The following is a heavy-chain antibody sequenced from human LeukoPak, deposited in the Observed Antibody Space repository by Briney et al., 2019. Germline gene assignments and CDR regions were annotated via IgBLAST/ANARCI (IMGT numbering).Heavy chain of an antibody. V-gene: IGHV4-34*01. J-gene: IGHJ4*02. Sequence: SETLSLTCAVYGGSFSGYYWSWIRQPPGKGLEWIGEINHSGSTYYNPSLKSRVTISVDTSKNQFSLKLSAVTAADTAVYYCASLPLPKQWLVSLDYWGQGTLVTVSS. CDR3: ASLPLPKQWLVSLDY. D-gene: IGHD6-19*01. CDR1: GGSFSGYY. CDR2: INHSGST.